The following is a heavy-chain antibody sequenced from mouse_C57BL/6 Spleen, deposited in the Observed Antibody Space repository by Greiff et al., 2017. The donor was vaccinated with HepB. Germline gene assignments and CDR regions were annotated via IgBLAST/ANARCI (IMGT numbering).Heavy chain of an antibody. CDR3: ARGDSAGHYYAMDY. CDR2: IDPSDSYT. CDR1: GYTFTSYW. V-gene: IGHV1-50*01. J-gene: IGHJ4*01. D-gene: IGHD3-2*02. Sequence: VQLQQPGAELVKPGASVKLSCKASGYTFTSYWMQWVKQRPGQGLAWIGEIDPSDSYTNYTQKFKGKAPLTVDTSSSTAYMQRSSLTSEDSAVYYCARGDSAGHYYAMDYGGQGTSVTVSS.